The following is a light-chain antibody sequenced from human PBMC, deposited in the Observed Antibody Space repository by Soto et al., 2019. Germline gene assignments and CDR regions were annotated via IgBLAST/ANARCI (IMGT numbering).Light chain of an antibody. Sequence: EIVMTQSPATLSVSPGERVTLSCRASESVSSNLAWYQQKTGQAPRLLIYGASTMATGIPARFSGSGSGTEFTLTISSLQSEDFAVYYCQQFNNWPPPYTFGQGTKLEIK. J-gene: IGKJ2*01. CDR3: QQFNNWPPPYT. CDR2: GAS. CDR1: ESVSSN. V-gene: IGKV3-15*01.